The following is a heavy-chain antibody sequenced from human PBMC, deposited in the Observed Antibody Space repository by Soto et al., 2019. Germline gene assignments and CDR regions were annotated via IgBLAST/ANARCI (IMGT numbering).Heavy chain of an antibody. CDR3: ARVLGGMATVPFDY. D-gene: IGHD4-4*01. Sequence: QVQLVESGGGVVQPGRSLRLSCAASGFTFSSYAMHWVRQAAGTGLEWVAVISYEGSNKYYADSVKGRFTISRDNSKKTLYLQMNCLRTEDTAVYYCARVLGGMATVPFDYWGQGALVTVSS. CDR1: GFTFSSYA. J-gene: IGHJ4*02. V-gene: IGHV3-30-3*01. CDR2: ISYEGSNK.